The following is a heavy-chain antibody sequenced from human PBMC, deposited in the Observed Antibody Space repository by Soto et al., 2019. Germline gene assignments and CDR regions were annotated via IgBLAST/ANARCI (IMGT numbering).Heavy chain of an antibody. Sequence: SVKVSCKAYGGTFSSYTSSWVRQAPGQGLEWMGRIIPILGIANYAQKFQGRVTITADKSTSTAYMELSSLRSEDTAVYYCARAEWLRNNWFDPWGQGTLVTVSS. CDR1: GGTFSSYT. V-gene: IGHV1-69*02. CDR2: IIPILGIA. CDR3: ARAEWLRNNWFDP. D-gene: IGHD5-12*01. J-gene: IGHJ5*02.